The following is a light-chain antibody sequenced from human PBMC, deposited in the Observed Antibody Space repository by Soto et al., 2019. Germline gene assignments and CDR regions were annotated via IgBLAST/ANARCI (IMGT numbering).Light chain of an antibody. CDR1: QSVNSVY. CDR2: GAS. CDR3: QQYVSSPFT. V-gene: IGKV3-20*01. J-gene: IGKJ3*01. Sequence: EIVLTQSPGTLSLSPGERASLSCRADQSVNSVYLAWYQHKPGQAPRLLIYGASDRATGIPDRFSGSGSGTDFTLTISRLEPEDVAVDYFQQYVSSPFTFGRGTKVDI.